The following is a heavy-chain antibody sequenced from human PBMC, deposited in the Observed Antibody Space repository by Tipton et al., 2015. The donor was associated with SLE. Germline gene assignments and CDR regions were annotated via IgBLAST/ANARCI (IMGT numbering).Heavy chain of an antibody. CDR2: IFHSGST. CDR3: ARKVNGQRWLQWGAFDI. Sequence: SLRLSCAVSGGSISSYNWWSWVRQPPGKGLEWIGEIFHSGSTNYNPSLKSRVTISVDTSKNQFSLKLSSVTAADTAVYYCARKVNGQRWLQWGAFDIWGQGTMVTVSS. J-gene: IGHJ3*02. D-gene: IGHD5-24*01. V-gene: IGHV4-4*02. CDR1: GGSISSYNW.